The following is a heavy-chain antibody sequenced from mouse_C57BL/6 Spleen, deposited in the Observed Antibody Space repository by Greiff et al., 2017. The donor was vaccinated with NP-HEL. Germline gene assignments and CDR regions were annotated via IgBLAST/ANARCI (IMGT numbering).Heavy chain of an antibody. CDR3: ARSEYFDV. CDR2: IYPGDGDT. J-gene: IGHJ1*03. CDR1: GYAFSSSW. Sequence: QVQLQQSGPVLVKPGASVKISCKASGYAFSSSWMNWVKQRPGKGLEWIGRIYPGDGDTNYNGKFKGKATLTADKSSSTAYMQLSSLTSEDSAVYFCARSEYFDVWGTGTTVTVSS. V-gene: IGHV1-82*01.